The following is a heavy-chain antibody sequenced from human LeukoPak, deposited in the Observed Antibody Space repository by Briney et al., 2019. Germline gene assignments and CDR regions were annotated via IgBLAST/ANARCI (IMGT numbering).Heavy chain of an antibody. CDR2: INHSGST. CDR1: GFTVSSNY. V-gene: IGHV4-34*01. CDR3: ARGGRALDY. J-gene: IGHJ4*02. Sequence: PGGSLRLSCAASGFTVSSNYWSWIRQPPGKGLEWIGEINHSGSTNYNPSLKSRVTISVDTSKNQFSLKLSSVTAADTAVYYCARGGRALDYWGQGTLVTVSS. D-gene: IGHD2-15*01.